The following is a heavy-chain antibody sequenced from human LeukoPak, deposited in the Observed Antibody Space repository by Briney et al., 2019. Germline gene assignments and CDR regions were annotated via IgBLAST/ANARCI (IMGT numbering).Heavy chain of an antibody. Sequence: GGSLRLSCAASGFTFDDNAMHWVRQAPGKGPEWVSLISGDGGSTYYADSAKGRFTISRDNSKNSLYLQMNSLRTEDTALYYCAKDGQLVGMYYYYYMDVWGKGTTVTVSS. V-gene: IGHV3-43*02. CDR1: GFTFDDNA. CDR3: AKDGQLVGMYYYYYMDV. D-gene: IGHD6-6*01. J-gene: IGHJ6*03. CDR2: ISGDGGST.